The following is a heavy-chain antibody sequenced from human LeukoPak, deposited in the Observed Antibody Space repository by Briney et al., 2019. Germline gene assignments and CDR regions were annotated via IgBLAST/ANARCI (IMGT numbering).Heavy chain of an antibody. CDR1: GGSISSYH. Sequence: SETLSLTCTVSGGSISSYHWSWIRQPPGKGLEWLGNIYYSASTNYNPSLKSRVTISLDTSKDQFSLKLSSVTAADTDVYYCARYEVRFPRVFQHWGQGTLVTVSS. D-gene: IGHD3-10*01. CDR3: ARYEVRFPRVFQH. V-gene: IGHV4-59*01. J-gene: IGHJ1*01. CDR2: IYYSAST.